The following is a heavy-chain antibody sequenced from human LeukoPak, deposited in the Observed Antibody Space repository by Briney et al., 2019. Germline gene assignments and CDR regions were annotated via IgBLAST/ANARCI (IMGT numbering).Heavy chain of an antibody. D-gene: IGHD5-24*01. CDR1: GFSFGDYA. CDR2: LRSKTYGGTT. Sequence: GGSLRLSCTASGFSFGDYAMSWVRQAPGKGLEWLGFLRSKTYGGTTEYAASVKGRLTISRDDSKNIAYLQMNSLKTEDTAVYYCTRASERWIQSEYFQHWGQGTLVTVSS. J-gene: IGHJ1*01. CDR3: TRASERWIQSEYFQH. V-gene: IGHV3-49*04.